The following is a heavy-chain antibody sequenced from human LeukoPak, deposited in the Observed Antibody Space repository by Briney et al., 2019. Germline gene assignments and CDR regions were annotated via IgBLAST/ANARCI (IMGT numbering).Heavy chain of an antibody. V-gene: IGHV3-23*01. CDR2: ISGSGGST. J-gene: IGHJ4*02. Sequence: GGSLRLSCAASGFPFSIYAISWVRQAPGKGLEWVSSISGSGGSTYYADSVKGRFTISRDNSKNTLYVQMNSLRAEDTAVYYCATLAVVAAGYWGQGTLVTVSS. CDR1: GFPFSIYA. CDR3: ATLAVVAAGY. D-gene: IGHD2-15*01.